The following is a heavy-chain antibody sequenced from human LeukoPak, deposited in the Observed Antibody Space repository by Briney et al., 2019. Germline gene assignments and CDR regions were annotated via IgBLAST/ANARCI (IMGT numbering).Heavy chain of an antibody. CDR1: GFTFDDYA. V-gene: IGHV3-9*01. J-gene: IGHJ3*02. CDR3: AKVFSVVHVIGAFDI. D-gene: IGHD3-10*02. CDR2: ISWNSGSI. Sequence: PGRSLRLSCAASGFTFDDYAMHWVRQAPGKGLEWVSGISWNSGSIGYADSVKGRFTISRDNAKNSLYLQMNSLRAEDTALYYCAKVFSVVHVIGAFDIWGQGTMVTVSS.